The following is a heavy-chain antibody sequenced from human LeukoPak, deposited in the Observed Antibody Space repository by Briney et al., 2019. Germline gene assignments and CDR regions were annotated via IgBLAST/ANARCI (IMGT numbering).Heavy chain of an antibody. CDR1: GFTFSSYG. CDR3: AQEDYDGSGSYLGG. CDR2: ISNDGNNK. Sequence: QPGRSLRLSCEASGFTFSSYGIHWVRQAPGKGLEWVAAISNDGNNKYYTDSMKGRFTISRDNSKNTLYLQMNSLRTEDTAIYYCAQEDYDGSGSYLGGWGQGTLVTVSS. J-gene: IGHJ4*02. D-gene: IGHD3-10*01. V-gene: IGHV3-30*18.